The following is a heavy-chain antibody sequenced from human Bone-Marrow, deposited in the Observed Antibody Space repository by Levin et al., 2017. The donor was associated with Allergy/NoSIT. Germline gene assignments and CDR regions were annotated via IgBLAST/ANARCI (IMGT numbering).Heavy chain of an antibody. D-gene: IGHD3-10*01. CDR3: AREGLFMVRVFDY. CDR2: ISSRNTTI. V-gene: IGHV3-48*03. J-gene: IGHJ4*02. Sequence: GGFLRLSCAASGFSFSSYEMNWVRQAPGKGLEWVSYISSRNTTIYYADSVKGRFTISRDNAENSLYLQMNSLRAEDTAIYYCAREGLFMVRVFDYWGRGTLVTVSS. CDR1: GFSFSSYE.